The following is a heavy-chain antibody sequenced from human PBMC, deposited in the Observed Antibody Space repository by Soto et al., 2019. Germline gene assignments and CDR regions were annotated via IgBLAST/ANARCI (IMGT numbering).Heavy chain of an antibody. J-gene: IGHJ6*02. CDR3: ARGYYYGSGRPTPGGMDV. V-gene: IGHV1-18*01. Sequence: QVHLVQSGAEVKKPGASVKVSCKASGYTFTNYDINWVRQAPGQGLEWMGWISTYTGNTNYAQKLQGRVTMTTDTSPSTAYMEVRSLRSDDTAVYYCARGYYYGSGRPTPGGMDVWGQGTTVTVSS. CDR2: ISTYTGNT. D-gene: IGHD3-10*01. CDR1: GYTFTNYD.